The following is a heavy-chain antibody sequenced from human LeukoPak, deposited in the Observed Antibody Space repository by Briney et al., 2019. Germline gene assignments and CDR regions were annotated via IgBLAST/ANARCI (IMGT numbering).Heavy chain of an antibody. CDR3: ARGSGYYDFWSGYNYFDY. J-gene: IGHJ4*02. CDR2: IYYSGST. Sequence: SETLSLTCTVSGGSISSYYWSWIRQPPGKGLEWIGYIYYSGSTYYNPSLKSRVTISVDTSKIQFSLELSSVTAADTAVYYCARGSGYYDFWSGYNYFDYWGQGTLVTVSS. CDR1: GGSISSYY. D-gene: IGHD3-3*01. V-gene: IGHV4-59*12.